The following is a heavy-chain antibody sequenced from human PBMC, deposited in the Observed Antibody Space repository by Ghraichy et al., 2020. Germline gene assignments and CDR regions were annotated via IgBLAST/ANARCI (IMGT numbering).Heavy chain of an antibody. D-gene: IGHD4-17*01. CDR2: INPNSGGT. Sequence: ASVKVSCKASGYTFTGYYMHWVRQARGQGLEWMGWINPNSGGTNYAQKFQGWVTMTRDTSISTAYMELSRLRSDDTAVYYCARDQVTVTNNRYYYYGMDVWGQGTTVIVSS. CDR1: GYTFTGYY. CDR3: ARDQVTVTNNRYYYYGMDV. V-gene: IGHV1-2*04. J-gene: IGHJ6*02.